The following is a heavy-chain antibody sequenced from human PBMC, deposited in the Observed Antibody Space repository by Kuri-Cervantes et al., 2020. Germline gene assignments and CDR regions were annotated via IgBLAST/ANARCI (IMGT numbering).Heavy chain of an antibody. CDR2: ISYDGSNK. CDR3: AQGKSSSYYFDY. V-gene: IGHV3-30*03. J-gene: IGHJ4*02. CDR1: GFTFSSYS. Sequence: GESLKISCAASGFTFSSYSMNWVRQAPGKGLEWVAVISYDGSNKYYADSVKGRFTISRDNSKNTLYLQMNSLRAEDTAVYYCAQGKSSSYYFDYWGQGTLVTVSS. D-gene: IGHD6-6*01.